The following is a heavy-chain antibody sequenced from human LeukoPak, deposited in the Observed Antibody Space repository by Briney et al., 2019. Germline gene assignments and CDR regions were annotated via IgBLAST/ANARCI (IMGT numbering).Heavy chain of an antibody. J-gene: IGHJ4*02. CDR3: AVNYDLDY. D-gene: IGHD4-11*01. CDR2: ISSGGRTI. Sequence: PGGSLRLSCAASGFTFSSYEMNWVRQAPGKGLEWVSYISSGGRTIYYADSVQGRFTISRDNAKNSLYLQMNSLRAEDTAVYYCAVNYDLDYWGQGTLVTVSS. CDR1: GFTFSSYE. V-gene: IGHV3-48*03.